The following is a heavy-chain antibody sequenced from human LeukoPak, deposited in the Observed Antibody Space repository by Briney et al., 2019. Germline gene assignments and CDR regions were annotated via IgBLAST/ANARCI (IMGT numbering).Heavy chain of an antibody. CDR1: GFTFSSYG. Sequence: PGGSLRLSCAASGFTFSSYGMHWVRQAPGKGLEWVAVISYDGSNKYYADSVKGRFTISRDNSKNTLYLQMNSLRAEDTAVYSCAKGKGAHDYGGKLGHGFGAFDIWGQGTMVTVSS. V-gene: IGHV3-30*18. J-gene: IGHJ3*02. CDR2: ISYDGSNK. D-gene: IGHD4-23*01. CDR3: AKGKGAHDYGGKLGHGFGAFDI.